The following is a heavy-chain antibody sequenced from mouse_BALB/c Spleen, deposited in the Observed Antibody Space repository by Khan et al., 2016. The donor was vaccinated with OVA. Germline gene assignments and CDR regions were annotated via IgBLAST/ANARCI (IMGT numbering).Heavy chain of an antibody. J-gene: IGHJ2*01. Sequence: QVQLKQSGAELAKPGASVKMSCKASGYTFPNYWMHWVKQGPGQGLEWIGYINPSTDYTEYNQRFKDKATLTADKSSSTAYMQLSSLTSEDSAVYYWTRLGYSYGSTFVYWGQGTTLTVSS. V-gene: IGHV1-7*01. CDR2: INPSTDYT. D-gene: IGHD1-1*01. CDR1: GYTFPNYW. CDR3: TRLGYSYGSTFVY.